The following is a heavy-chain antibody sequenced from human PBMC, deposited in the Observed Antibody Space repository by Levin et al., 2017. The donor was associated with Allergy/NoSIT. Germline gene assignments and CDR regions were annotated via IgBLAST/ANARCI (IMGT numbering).Heavy chain of an antibody. V-gene: IGHV4-4*02. CDR3: ARGGYYDSRGHFFEH. CDR1: NGSISSSSW. J-gene: IGHJ4*02. CDR2: IFHGGST. D-gene: IGHD3-22*01. Sequence: SETLSLTCTVSNGSISSSSWWSWVRQPPGKGLEWIGEIFHGGSTNYNPSLKSRVTISVDKSKRQFSLRLNSVTAADTAVYYCARGGYYDSRGHFFEHWGQGTRVIVSS.